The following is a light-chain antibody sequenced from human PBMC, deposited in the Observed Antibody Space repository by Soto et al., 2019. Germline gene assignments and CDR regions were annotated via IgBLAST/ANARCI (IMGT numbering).Light chain of an antibody. J-gene: IGLJ3*02. CDR3: QSYDSSLSGWV. CDR2: GNS. CDR1: SSNIGAGYD. Sequence: QSVLTQPHSVSGAPGQRVTISCTGSSSNIGAGYDVHWYQQLPGTAPKLLIYGNSNRPSGVPDRFSGSKSGTSASLAITGLRAEDEAEYCQSYDSSLSGWVFGGGTKLTVL. V-gene: IGLV1-40*01.